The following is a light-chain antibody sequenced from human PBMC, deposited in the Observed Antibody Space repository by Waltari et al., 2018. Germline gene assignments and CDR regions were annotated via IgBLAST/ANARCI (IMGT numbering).Light chain of an antibody. J-gene: IGKJ3*01. Sequence: DVVMTQSPLSLPVTPGEPAFIPCRSRQSLRYSNGYNYVNWYLQRPGQSPQLLIYLGSIRASGVPGRFSGSGSGTDFTLKISRVEAEDVGVYYCMQGLHFPLTFGPGTKVDIK. V-gene: IGKV2-28*01. CDR2: LGS. CDR3: MQGLHFPLT. CDR1: QSLRYSNGYNY.